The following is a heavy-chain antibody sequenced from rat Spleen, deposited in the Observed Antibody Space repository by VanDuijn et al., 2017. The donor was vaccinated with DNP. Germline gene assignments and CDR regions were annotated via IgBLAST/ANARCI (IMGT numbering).Heavy chain of an antibody. V-gene: IGHV5-7*01. J-gene: IGHJ3*01. D-gene: IGHD1-2*01. CDR1: GFTFSDYN. Sequence: EVQLVESGGGLVQPGRSLKLSCAASGFTFSDYNMAWVRQAPKKGLEWVTTISFDGSSTHYRDSVKGRFTISRDNAESTLYLQMDSLRSEDTASYYCARYFYTSYIPFAYWGQGTLVTVSS. CDR2: ISFDGSST. CDR3: ARYFYTSYIPFAY.